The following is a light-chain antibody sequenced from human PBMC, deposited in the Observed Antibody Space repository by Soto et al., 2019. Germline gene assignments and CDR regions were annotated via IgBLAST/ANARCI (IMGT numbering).Light chain of an antibody. J-gene: IGLJ1*01. CDR3: GTWDSSLSVYV. Sequence: QSVLTQPPSVSAAPGQKVTISCSGSSSNIGNNYVSWYQHLPGTAPKLLIYENNKRPSGIPDRFSGSKSGTSATLGITGLQTGDEADYYCGTWDSSLSVYVFGTGTKLTVL. CDR1: SSNIGNNY. CDR2: ENN. V-gene: IGLV1-51*02.